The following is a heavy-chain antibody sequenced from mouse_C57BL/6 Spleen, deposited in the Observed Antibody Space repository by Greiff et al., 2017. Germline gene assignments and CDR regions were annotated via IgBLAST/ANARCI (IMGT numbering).Heavy chain of an antibody. D-gene: IGHD2-1*01. Sequence: QVHVKQSGAELVKPGASVKISCKASGYAFSSYWMNWVKQRPGKGLEWIGQIYPGDGDTNYNGKFKGKATLTADKSSSTAYMQLSSLTSEDSAVYFCARRGYGNYLYAMDYWGQGTSVTVSS. CDR2: IYPGDGDT. V-gene: IGHV1-80*01. CDR1: GYAFSSYW. CDR3: ARRGYGNYLYAMDY. J-gene: IGHJ4*01.